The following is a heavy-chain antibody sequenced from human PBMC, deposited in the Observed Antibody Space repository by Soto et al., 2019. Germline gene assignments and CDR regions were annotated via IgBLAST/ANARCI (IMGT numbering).Heavy chain of an antibody. CDR1: GGTFSSYA. CDR3: ARGSSGWHDYYYYGMDV. J-gene: IGHJ6*02. Sequence: SVKVSCKASGGTFSSYAISWVRQAPGQGLEWMGGIIPIFGTANYAQKFQGRVTITADESTSTAYMELSSLRSEDTAVYYCARGSSGWHDYYYYGMDVWGQGTTVTVSS. D-gene: IGHD6-19*01. V-gene: IGHV1-69*13. CDR2: IIPIFGTA.